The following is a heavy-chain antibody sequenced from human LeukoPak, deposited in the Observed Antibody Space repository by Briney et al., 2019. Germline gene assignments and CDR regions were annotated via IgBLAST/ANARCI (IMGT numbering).Heavy chain of an antibody. CDR3: ARDIDYYDSSGYPTLDY. V-gene: IGHV3-7*01. CDR1: GFTFSSYW. CDR2: IKQDGSEK. J-gene: IGHJ4*02. D-gene: IGHD3-22*01. Sequence: GGSLRLSCVASGFTFSSYWMSWVRQAPGKGLEWVANIKQDGSEKYYVDSVKGRFTISRDNAKNSLYLQMNSLRAEDTAVYYCARDIDYYDSSGYPTLDYWGQGTLVTVSS.